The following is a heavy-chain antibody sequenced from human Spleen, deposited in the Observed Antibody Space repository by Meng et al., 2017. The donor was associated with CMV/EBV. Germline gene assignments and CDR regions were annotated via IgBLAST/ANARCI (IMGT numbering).Heavy chain of an antibody. Sequence: KAAGQNFARYYMHWVRQAPGQGPEWVGIINPSGSSTSNAQKFQGRVTMTRDTSTSTVYMELSSLRSEDTAVYYCARPRGYSYGPLDYWGQGTLVTVSS. CDR1: GQNFARYY. D-gene: IGHD5-18*01. CDR3: ARPRGYSYGPLDY. J-gene: IGHJ4*02. V-gene: IGHV1-46*01. CDR2: INPSGSST.